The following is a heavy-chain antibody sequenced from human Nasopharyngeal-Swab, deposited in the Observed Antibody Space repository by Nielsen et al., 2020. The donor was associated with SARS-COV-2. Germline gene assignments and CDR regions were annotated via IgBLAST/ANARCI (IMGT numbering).Heavy chain of an antibody. J-gene: IGHJ4*02. CDR3: AREEGYSSGWYFRY. D-gene: IGHD6-13*01. V-gene: IGHV1-69*01. CDR2: IIPSSGTA. Sequence: WVRQAPGQRLEWMGGIIPSSGTANYAQKFQGRVTITADESSSIVYMEVSGLRSEDSAVYYCAREEGYSSGWYFRYWGQGTRVTASS.